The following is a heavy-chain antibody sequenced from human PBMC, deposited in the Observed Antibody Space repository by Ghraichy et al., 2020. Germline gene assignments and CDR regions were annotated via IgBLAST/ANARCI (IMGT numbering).Heavy chain of an antibody. V-gene: IGHV3-33*01. Sequence: GGSLRLSCAASGFTFRSYGMHWVRQAPGKGLEWVALIWYDGSDKYYADSVKGRFIISRDNSKNTLYLQMNSLRAEDTAVFYCARAHMDWNDRVEYYGMDVWGQGTTVTVSS. D-gene: IGHD1-1*01. CDR3: ARAHMDWNDRVEYYGMDV. CDR1: GFTFRSYG. CDR2: IWYDGSDK. J-gene: IGHJ6*02.